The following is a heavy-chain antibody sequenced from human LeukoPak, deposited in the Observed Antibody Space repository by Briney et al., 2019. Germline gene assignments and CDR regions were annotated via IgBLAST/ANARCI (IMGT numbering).Heavy chain of an antibody. CDR2: VFHSGKT. CDR1: EYAITSGYY. V-gene: IGHV4-38-2*01. Sequence: SETLSLTCAVSEYAITSGYYWSWIRQTPGKGLEWIGNVFHSGKTYYNSSLKSRITILVDTSANHFSLKLSSVTAADTAVYYCARVDGGWFDPWGKGTLVTVSS. CDR3: ARVDGGWFDP. J-gene: IGHJ5*02. D-gene: IGHD3-3*01.